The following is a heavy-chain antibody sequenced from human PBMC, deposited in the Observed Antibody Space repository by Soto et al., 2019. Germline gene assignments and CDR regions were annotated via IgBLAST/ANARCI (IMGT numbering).Heavy chain of an antibody. J-gene: IGHJ4*02. CDR1: GFTFANYA. D-gene: IGHD4-17*01. CDR3: AKVPLRPYYFDF. CDR2: VSAGGDNT. V-gene: IGHV3-23*01. Sequence: GGSLRLSCTPSGFTFANYAMHWVRQAPGKGLEWVSRVSAGGDNTDYADAVKGRFTISRDNSKNTLFLQMTSLRAEDTALYYGAKVPLRPYYFDFWGPGTMVTVSS.